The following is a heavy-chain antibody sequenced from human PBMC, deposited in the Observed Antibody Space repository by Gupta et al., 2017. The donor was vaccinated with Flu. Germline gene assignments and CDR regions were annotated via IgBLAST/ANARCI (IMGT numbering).Heavy chain of an antibody. J-gene: IGHJ4*02. CDR3: AKDLVPMVRGVNDFDY. V-gene: IGHV3-30*18. CDR2: ISYDGSNK. Sequence: QVQLVESGGGVVQPGRSLRLSCAASGFTFSSYGMHWVRQAPGKGLEWVAVISYDGSNKYYADSVKGRFTISRDNSKNTLYLQMNSLRAEDTAVYYCAKDLVPMVRGVNDFDYWGQGTLVTVSS. D-gene: IGHD3-10*01. CDR1: GFTFSSYG.